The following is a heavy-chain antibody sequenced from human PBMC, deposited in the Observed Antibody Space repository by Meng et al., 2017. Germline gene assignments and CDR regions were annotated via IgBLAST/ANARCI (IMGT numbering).Heavy chain of an antibody. CDR2: INPSGGST. CDR3: ARDSSGYYYPSSRYFDL. D-gene: IGHD3-22*01. CDR1: GYTFTSYY. J-gene: IGHJ2*01. Sequence: ASVKVSCKASGYTFTSYYMHWVRQAPGQGLEWMGIINPSGGSTSYAQKFQGRVTMTRDTSTSTVYMELSSLRSEDTAVYYCARDSSGYYYPSSRYFDLWGRGTLVTVSS. V-gene: IGHV1-46*01.